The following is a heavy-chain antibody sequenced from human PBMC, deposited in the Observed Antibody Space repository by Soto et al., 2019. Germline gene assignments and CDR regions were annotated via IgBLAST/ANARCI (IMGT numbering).Heavy chain of an antibody. Sequence: GESLKICCKGSGYSFTSFWIGWVRQTPGKGLEWVGIIYPGGSDTRYSPSFQGQVTISADKSISTAYLQWSSLKASDTAMYYCVRSIAVTGSYFSGLDVWGQGTTVTVSS. CDR1: GYSFTSFW. J-gene: IGHJ6*02. V-gene: IGHV5-51*01. D-gene: IGHD6-19*01. CDR2: IYPGGSDT. CDR3: VRSIAVTGSYFSGLDV.